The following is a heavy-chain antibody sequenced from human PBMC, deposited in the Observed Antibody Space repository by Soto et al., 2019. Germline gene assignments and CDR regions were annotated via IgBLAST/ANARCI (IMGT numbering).Heavy chain of an antibody. CDR2: FDPEDGET. V-gene: IGHV1-24*01. Sequence: ASVKVSCKVSGYTLTELSMHWVRQAPGKGLEWMGGFDPEDGETIYAQKFQGRVTMTEDTSTDTAYLEWSSLKSSDTAMYYCAKLEATRTTWFAGPYNWFAPWGGGTLVTVSS. CDR3: AKLEATRTTWFAGPYNWFAP. CDR1: GYTLTELS. D-gene: IGHD3-10*01. J-gene: IGHJ5*02.